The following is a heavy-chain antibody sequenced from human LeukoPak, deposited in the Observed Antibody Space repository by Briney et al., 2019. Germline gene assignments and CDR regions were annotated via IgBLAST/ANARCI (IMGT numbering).Heavy chain of an antibody. CDR3: ATARNWNPYYFDY. V-gene: IGHV3-23*01. D-gene: IGHD1-1*01. CDR1: GFTFSSYA. Sequence: PGGSLRLSCAASGFTFSSYAMSWVRQAPGKGLEWVSAISGSGGSTYYADSVKGRFTISRDNSKNTLYLQMNSLRAEDTAVYYCATARNWNPYYFDYWGQGTLVTVSS. CDR2: ISGSGGST. J-gene: IGHJ4*02.